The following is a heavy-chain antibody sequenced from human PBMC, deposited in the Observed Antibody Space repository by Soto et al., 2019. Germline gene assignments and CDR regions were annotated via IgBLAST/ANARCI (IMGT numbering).Heavy chain of an antibody. J-gene: IGHJ1*01. CDR3: ARAVSSGWYTLYFQH. V-gene: IGHV1-3*01. CDR1: GYTFTGYA. CDR2: INAGNGNT. Sequence: ASVKVSCKASGYTFTGYAMHWVRQAPGQRLEWMGWINAGNGNTKYSQKFQGRVTITRDTSASTAYMELSSLRSEDTAVYYCARAVSSGWYTLYFQHWGQGTLVTVSS. D-gene: IGHD6-19*01.